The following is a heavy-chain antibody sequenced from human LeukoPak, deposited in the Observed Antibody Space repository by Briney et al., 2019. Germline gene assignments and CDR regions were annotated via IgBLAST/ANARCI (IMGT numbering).Heavy chain of an antibody. Sequence: GGSLRLSCVASGFSFSSYSMNWVRQAPGKGLEWVSSISSSSSYIYYADSVKGRFTISRDNAKNTLYLQMNSLRVEDTAVYYCARGGRVVVIAIGGPNFDSWGQGTLVTVSS. J-gene: IGHJ4*02. D-gene: IGHD2-21*01. V-gene: IGHV3-21*01. CDR3: ARGGRVVVIAIGGPNFDS. CDR2: ISSSSSYI. CDR1: GFSFSSYS.